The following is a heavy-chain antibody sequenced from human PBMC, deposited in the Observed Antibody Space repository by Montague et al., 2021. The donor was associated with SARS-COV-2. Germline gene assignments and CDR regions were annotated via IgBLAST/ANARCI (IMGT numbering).Heavy chain of an antibody. Sequence: SETLSLTCTVSGGSISSSSYYWGWIRQPPGKGLEWIGSIYYSGSTYYNPSLKSRVTISVDTSKNQFSLKLSSVTAADTAVYYCARGSVDIVVVVAATPPYFDYWDQGTLVTVSS. D-gene: IGHD2-15*01. J-gene: IGHJ4*02. V-gene: IGHV4-39*01. CDR2: IYYSGST. CDR1: GGSISSSSYY. CDR3: ARGSVDIVVVVAATPPYFDY.